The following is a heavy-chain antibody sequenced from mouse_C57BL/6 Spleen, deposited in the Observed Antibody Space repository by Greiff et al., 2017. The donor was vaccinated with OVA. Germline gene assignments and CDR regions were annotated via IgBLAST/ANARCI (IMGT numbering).Heavy chain of an antibody. V-gene: IGHV3-6*01. CDR2: ISYDGSN. Sequence: DVQLQESGPGLVKPSQSLSLTCSVTGYSITSGYYWNWIRQFPGNKLEWMGYISYDGSNNYNPSLKNRISITRDTSKNQFFLKLNSVTTEDTATYYCARGRYGYDGEWFAYWGQGTLVTVSA. J-gene: IGHJ3*01. D-gene: IGHD2-2*01. CDR1: GYSITSGYY. CDR3: ARGRYGYDGEWFAY.